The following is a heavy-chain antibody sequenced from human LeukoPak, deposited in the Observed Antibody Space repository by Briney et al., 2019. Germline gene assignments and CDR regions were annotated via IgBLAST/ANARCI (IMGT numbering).Heavy chain of an antibody. CDR3: TTDERGYYYDSSGYNYYFDY. V-gene: IGHV3-7*03. CDR2: IKQDGSEK. CDR1: GFTFSSYE. J-gene: IGHJ4*02. D-gene: IGHD3-22*01. Sequence: GGSLRLSCAASGFTFSSYEMNWVRQAPGKGLEWVDNIKQDGSEKYYVDSVKGRFTISRDNAKNSLYLQMNSLKTEDTAVYYCTTDERGYYYDSSGYNYYFDYWGQGTLVTVSS.